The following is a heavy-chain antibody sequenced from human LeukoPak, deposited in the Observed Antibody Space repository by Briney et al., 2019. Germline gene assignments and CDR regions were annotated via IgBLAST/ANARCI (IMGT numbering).Heavy chain of an antibody. CDR1: GGSIITNSYN. V-gene: IGHV4-39*01. D-gene: IGHD4-11*01. CDR3: ARHDSYSNYYWFDP. Sequence: SETLSLTCAVSGGSIITNSYNWGWIRQPPGKGLEWIGSIHYSGSTYDNPSLKSRVTLSVDTSKNQFSLKLSSVTAADTAVYYCARHDSYSNYYWFDPWGQGTLVTVSS. CDR2: IHYSGST. J-gene: IGHJ5*02.